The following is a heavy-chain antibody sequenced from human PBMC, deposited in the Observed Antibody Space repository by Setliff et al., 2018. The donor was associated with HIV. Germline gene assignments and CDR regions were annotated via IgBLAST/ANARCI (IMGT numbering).Heavy chain of an antibody. Sequence: LRLSCAASGFTFSSYGMNWVRQAPGRGLEWISYISASGRTIYYADSVKGRFTISRDNAKYSLYLQMISTRAEDTAVYYCASDQRVLRYFGWSNNALDFWGQGTLVTVSS. D-gene: IGHD3-9*01. V-gene: IGHV3-48*03. J-gene: IGHJ4*02. CDR1: GFTFSSYG. CDR2: ISASGRTI. CDR3: ASDQRVLRYFGWSNNALDF.